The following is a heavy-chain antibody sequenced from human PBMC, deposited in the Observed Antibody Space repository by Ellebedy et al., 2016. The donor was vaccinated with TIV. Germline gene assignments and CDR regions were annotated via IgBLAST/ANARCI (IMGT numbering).Heavy chain of an antibody. D-gene: IGHD3-3*01. V-gene: IGHV4-31*03. J-gene: IGHJ4*02. CDR1: GGSISSGGYY. CDR3: AREDSDYDFWSGYYY. Sequence: SETLSLXXTVSGGSISSGGYYWSWIRQHPGKGLEWIGYIYYSGSTYYNPSLKSRVTISVDTSKNQFSLKLSSVTAADTAVYYCAREDSDYDFWSGYYYWGQGTLVTVSS. CDR2: IYYSGST.